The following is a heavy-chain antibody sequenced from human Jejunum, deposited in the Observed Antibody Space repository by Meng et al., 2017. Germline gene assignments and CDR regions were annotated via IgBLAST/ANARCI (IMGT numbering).Heavy chain of an antibody. V-gene: IGHV6-1*01. CDR2: TYYRSKWYN. D-gene: IGHD1-1*01. Sequence: QVQLQQSGPGLVKPSQTLSLTLAISGDSVSSNSAAWNWIRQSPSRGLEWLGRTYYRSKWYNQYAVHVRSRITINPDTSKNQFSLHLDSVTPEDTAVYYCASWRYDHWGQGTLVTVSS. CDR3: ASWRYDH. CDR1: GDSVSSNSAA. J-gene: IGHJ4*02.